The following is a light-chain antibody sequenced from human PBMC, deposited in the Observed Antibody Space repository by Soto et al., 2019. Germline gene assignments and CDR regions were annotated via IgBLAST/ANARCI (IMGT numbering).Light chain of an antibody. J-gene: IGLJ2*01. Sequence: QPVLTQPRSVSGSPGQSVTISCTATGSDVGDSSHVSWYQLHPGKAPKLMIYEVNNRPSGVPDRFSGSRSGNTASLTISGLQPEDEADYYCSVYTSIKEVFGGGTKLTVL. CDR3: SVYTSIKEV. CDR1: GSDVGDSSH. CDR2: EVN. V-gene: IGLV2-18*01.